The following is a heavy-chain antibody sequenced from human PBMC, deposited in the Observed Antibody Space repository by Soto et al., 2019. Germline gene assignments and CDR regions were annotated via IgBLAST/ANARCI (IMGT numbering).Heavy chain of an antibody. D-gene: IGHD6-6*01. Sequence: VSCKVSGYTLTELSMHWVRQAPGKGLEWMGGFDPEDGETIYAQKFQGRVTMTEDTSTDTAYMELSSLRSEDTAVYYCATEWGLPSIAAGYYFDYWGQGTLVTVSS. CDR1: GYTLTELS. V-gene: IGHV1-24*01. J-gene: IGHJ4*02. CDR2: FDPEDGET. CDR3: ATEWGLPSIAAGYYFDY.